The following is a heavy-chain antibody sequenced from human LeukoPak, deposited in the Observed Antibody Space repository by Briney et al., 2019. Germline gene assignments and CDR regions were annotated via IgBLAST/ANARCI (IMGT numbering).Heavy chain of an antibody. D-gene: IGHD4-17*01. Sequence: GASVKVSCKASGYTFTDYYMHWVRQAPGQGLEWMGWINPNSGGTNYAQKFQGRVTMTRDTSISTAYMELSRLRSDDTAVYYCARDLSVTNNYYYYYMDVWGKGTTVTISS. V-gene: IGHV1-2*02. CDR3: ARDLSVTNNYYYYYMDV. CDR1: GYTFTDYY. J-gene: IGHJ6*03. CDR2: INPNSGGT.